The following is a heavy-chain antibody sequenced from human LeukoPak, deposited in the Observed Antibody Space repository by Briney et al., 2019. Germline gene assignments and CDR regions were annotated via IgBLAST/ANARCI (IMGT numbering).Heavy chain of an antibody. V-gene: IGHV1-46*01. D-gene: IGHD5-24*01. J-gene: IGHJ5*02. CDR3: ATDHSMANTAWWFDP. Sequence: GASVKLSCKVSGYTITNNYMHWVRQAPGQGLEWMGVINPSGTGTSYAQKFQGRITMSRDTSTSTVYMELSSLRSEDTAFYYCATDHSMANTAWWFDPWGQGTLVTVSS. CDR1: GYTITNNY. CDR2: INPSGTGT.